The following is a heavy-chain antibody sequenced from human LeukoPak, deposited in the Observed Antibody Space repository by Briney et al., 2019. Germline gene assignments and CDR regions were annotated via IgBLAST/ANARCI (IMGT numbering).Heavy chain of an antibody. CDR3: ARDGSYYDFWSGYYTGLPDY. D-gene: IGHD3-3*01. V-gene: IGHV4-4*07. CDR2: IYTSGST. Sequence: SETLSLTCTVYGGSISSYYWSWIRQPAGKGLEWIVRIYTSGSTNYNTSLKSRVTMAVDTSKNQFPLKLSSVTAADTAVYYCARDGSYYDFWSGYYTGLPDYWGQGTLVTVSS. CDR1: GGSISSYY. J-gene: IGHJ4*02.